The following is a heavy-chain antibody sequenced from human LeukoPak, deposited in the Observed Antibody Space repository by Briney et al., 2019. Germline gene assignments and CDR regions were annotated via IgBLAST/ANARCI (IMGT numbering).Heavy chain of an antibody. V-gene: IGHV1-2*02. CDR2: INPNSGGT. CDR1: GYTFTGYY. Sequence: ASVKVSCKASGYTFTGYYMHWVRQAPGQGLEWVGWINPNSGGTNYAQKFQGRVTMTRDTSISTAYMELSRLRSDDTAVYYCARDLAYCSSTSCYPWGQGTLVTVSS. CDR3: ARDLAYCSSTSCYP. D-gene: IGHD2-2*01. J-gene: IGHJ5*02.